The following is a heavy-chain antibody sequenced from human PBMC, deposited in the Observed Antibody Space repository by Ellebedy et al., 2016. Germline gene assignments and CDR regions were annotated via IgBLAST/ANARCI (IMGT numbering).Heavy chain of an antibody. J-gene: IGHJ4*02. Sequence: SETLSLTCAVYGGSFSGYYWNWIRQPPGKGLEWIGEINHSGSTNYSPSLKSPVTISVDTSNNQFSLKLSSVTAADTAVYYCATYSMGRLDYWGQGTLVTVPS. CDR2: INHSGST. V-gene: IGHV4-34*01. D-gene: IGHD1-1*01. CDR1: GGSFSGYY. CDR3: ATYSMGRLDY.